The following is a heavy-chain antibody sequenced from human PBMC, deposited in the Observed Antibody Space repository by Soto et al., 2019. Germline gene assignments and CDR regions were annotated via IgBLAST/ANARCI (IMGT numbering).Heavy chain of an antibody. V-gene: IGHV6-1*01. CDR1: GDSVSSNSAA. CDR2: TYYRSKWYN. J-gene: IGHJ6*02. CDR3: ARDTFDYYGSGSYGGGYYYGMDV. D-gene: IGHD3-10*01. Sequence: SQTLSLTCAISGDSVSSNSAAWNWIRQSPSRGLEWLGRTYYRSKWYNDYAVSVKSRITINPDTSKNQFSLQPNSVTPEDTAVYYCARDTFDYYGSGSYGGGYYYGMDVWGQGTTVTVSS.